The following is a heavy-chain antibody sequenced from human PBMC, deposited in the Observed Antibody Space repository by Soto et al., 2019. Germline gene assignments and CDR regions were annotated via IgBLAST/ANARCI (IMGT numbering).Heavy chain of an antibody. CDR1: GFTLSSYS. CDR2: ISSSSSTI. Sequence: EVQLVESGGGLVQPGGSLRLSCEASGFTLSSYSMKWALEAPGQGLEWVSYISSSSSTIYYAESGNGRFTISRDNAKNSLYLQMNSLRDADTAMYYCARAIPRSSGWDVWGQGTPVTVSS. CDR3: ARAIPRSSGWDV. J-gene: IGHJ6*02. V-gene: IGHV3-48*02.